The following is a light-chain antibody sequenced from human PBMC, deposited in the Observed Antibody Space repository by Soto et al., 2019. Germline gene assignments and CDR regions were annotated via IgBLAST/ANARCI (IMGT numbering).Light chain of an antibody. V-gene: IGLV2-14*01. CDR3: SSYTTSSTYV. Sequence: QSALTQPASVSGSPGQSITISCTGTTSDIGGYNYVSWHQQHPGKAPKLIIYEVINRPSGVSNRFSGSKSGSTASLTISGLQVEDEADYYCSSYTTSSTYVFGTGTKLTVL. CDR2: EVI. J-gene: IGLJ1*01. CDR1: TSDIGGYNY.